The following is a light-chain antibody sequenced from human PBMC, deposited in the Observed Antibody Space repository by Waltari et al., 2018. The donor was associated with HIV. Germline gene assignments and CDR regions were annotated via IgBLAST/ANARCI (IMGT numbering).Light chain of an antibody. CDR1: NSNIGNNY. V-gene: IGLV1-51*01. CDR2: DNN. J-gene: IGLJ3*02. Sequence: QSVLTQPPSMSMALGQKVTISCSGINSNIGNNYVSWYLQVPGTAPKLLIYDNNKRPSESPARFSGSKTGTAATLSITGLQTVDEADYYCGAWDSSLSAWVFGGGTTLTVL. CDR3: GAWDSSLSAWV.